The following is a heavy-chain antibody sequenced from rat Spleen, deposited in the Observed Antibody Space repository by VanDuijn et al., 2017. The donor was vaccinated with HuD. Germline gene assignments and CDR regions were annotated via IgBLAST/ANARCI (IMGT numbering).Heavy chain of an antibody. CDR3: ARGDRYNPYVMDA. J-gene: IGHJ4*01. V-gene: IGHV2-45*01. Sequence: QVQLMESGPGLVQPSETLSLTCTVSGFSLTSYNVHWVRQPPGKGLEWMGVMWSGGSTEYNSALKSRLSISRDTSKSQVVLKMNSLQTEDIATYYCARGDRYNPYVMDAWGQGVMVTVSS. CDR2: MWSGGST. CDR1: GFSLTSYN. D-gene: IGHD1-5*01.